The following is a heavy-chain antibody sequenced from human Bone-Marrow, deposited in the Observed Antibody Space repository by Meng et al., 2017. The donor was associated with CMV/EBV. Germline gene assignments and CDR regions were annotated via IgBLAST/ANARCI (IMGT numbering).Heavy chain of an antibody. V-gene: IGHV4-39*07. CDR1: GGSVSSGSYY. D-gene: IGHD2-21*01. CDR2: INHSGST. J-gene: IGHJ4*02. Sequence: GSLRLSCTVSGGSVSSGSYYWSWIRQPPGKGLEWIGEINHSGSTNYNPSLKSRVTISVDTFKNQFSLKLSSVTAADTAVYYCARGYILRSIVVVIAMGLTDWGQGTLVTVSS. CDR3: ARGYILRSIVVVIAMGLTD.